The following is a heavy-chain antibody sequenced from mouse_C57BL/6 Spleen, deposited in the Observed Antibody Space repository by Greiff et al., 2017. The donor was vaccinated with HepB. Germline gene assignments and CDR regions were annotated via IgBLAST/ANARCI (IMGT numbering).Heavy chain of an antibody. CDR2: IYPRSGNT. V-gene: IGHV1-81*01. CDR1: GYTFTSYG. J-gene: IGHJ2*01. Sequence: VQVVESGAELARPGASVKLSCKASGYTFTSYGISWVKQRTGQGLEWIGEIYPRSGNTYYNEKFKGKATLTADKSSSTAYMELRSLTSEDSAVYFCARSGWLLSFFDYWGQGTTLTVSS. CDR3: ARSGWLLSFFDY. D-gene: IGHD2-3*01.